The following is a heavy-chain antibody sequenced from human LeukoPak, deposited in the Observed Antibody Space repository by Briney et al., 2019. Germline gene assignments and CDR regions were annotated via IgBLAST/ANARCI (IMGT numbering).Heavy chain of an antibody. CDR2: ISGSGGST. CDR3: AKDRLGAMMYFDF. V-gene: IGHV3-23*01. Sequence: GGSLRLSCAASGSTFSTYGMSWVRQAPGKGLEWVSAISGSGGSTYYADSVKGRVTISRDNSKNTLYLQVNSLRVEDTAVYYCAKDRLGAMMYFDFWGQGTLVTVSS. CDR1: GSTFSTYG. D-gene: IGHD1-26*01. J-gene: IGHJ4*02.